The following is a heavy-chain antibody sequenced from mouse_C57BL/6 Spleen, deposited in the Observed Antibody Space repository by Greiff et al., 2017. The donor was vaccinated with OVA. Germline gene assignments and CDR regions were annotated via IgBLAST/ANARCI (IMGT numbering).Heavy chain of an antibody. V-gene: IGHV1-55*01. D-gene: IGHD4-1*01. CDR2: IYPGSGST. CDR1: GYTFTSYW. CDR3: AREGVGRDFDY. Sequence: QVQLQQSGAELVKPGASVKMSCKASGYTFTSYWITWVKQRPGQGLEWIGDIYPGSGSTNYNEKFKSKATLTVDKSSSTAYMQLSSLTSEDSAVYYCAREGVGRDFDYWGQGTTLTVSS. J-gene: IGHJ2*01.